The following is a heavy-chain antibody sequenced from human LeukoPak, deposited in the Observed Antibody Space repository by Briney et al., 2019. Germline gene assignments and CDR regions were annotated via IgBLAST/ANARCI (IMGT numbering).Heavy chain of an antibody. Sequence: GESLKISCKGSGYSFTNYWIGWVRQMPGKGLEWMGIIYPGDSDIRNSPSFQGQVTMSADRSINTAYLQWRSLKASGTAMYYCARLYCSSTSCYHYYSYGMDVWGRGTTVTVSS. J-gene: IGHJ6*02. CDR3: ARLYCSSTSCYHYYSYGMDV. D-gene: IGHD2-2*01. CDR2: IYPGDSDI. CDR1: GYSFTNYW. V-gene: IGHV5-51*01.